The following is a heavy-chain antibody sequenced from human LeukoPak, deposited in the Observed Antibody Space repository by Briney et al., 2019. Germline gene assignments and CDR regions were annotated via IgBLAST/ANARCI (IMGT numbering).Heavy chain of an antibody. CDR3: AREAVEMGRTFDY. J-gene: IGHJ4*02. CDR2: IYYSGST. V-gene: IGHV4-59*01. CDR1: GGSISSYY. D-gene: IGHD5-24*01. Sequence: SETLSLTCTVSGGSISSYYWSWIRQPPGKGLEWIGYIYYSGSTNYNPSLKSRVTISVDTPKNQFSLKLSSVTAADTAVYYCAREAVEMGRTFDYWGQGTLVTVSS.